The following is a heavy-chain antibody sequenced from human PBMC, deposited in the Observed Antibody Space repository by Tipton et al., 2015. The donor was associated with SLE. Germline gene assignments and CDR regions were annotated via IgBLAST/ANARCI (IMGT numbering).Heavy chain of an antibody. CDR2: MNPNTGDT. V-gene: IGHV1-8*01. CDR3: ARGDWFDP. CDR1: GYTFTTYN. J-gene: IGHJ5*02. Sequence: QSGAEVKKPGSSVKVSCKASGYTFTTYNINWVRQATGQGLEWMGWMNPNTGDTGYTEKFQGRVTLTRSTSITTAYMELSSLRFDDTAVYYCARGDWFDPWGQGTPVTVSS.